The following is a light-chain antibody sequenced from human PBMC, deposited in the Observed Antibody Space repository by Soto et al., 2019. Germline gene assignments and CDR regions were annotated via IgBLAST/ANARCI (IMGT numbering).Light chain of an antibody. CDR3: QYYDKLSKAIT. CDR2: GAS. CDR1: QSISSN. Sequence: EIVITQSPSTLSVVPGERATLSCRASQSISSNLAWYQQKPGQAPGLLIYGASKRATGIPDRFIGSGSGTDFTLTISRLEPEDFAVYYCQYYDKLSKAITFGQGTRLEIK. V-gene: IGKV3D-15*01. J-gene: IGKJ5*01.